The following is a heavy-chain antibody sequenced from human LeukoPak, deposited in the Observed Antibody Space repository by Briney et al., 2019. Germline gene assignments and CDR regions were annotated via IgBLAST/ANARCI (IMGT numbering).Heavy chain of an antibody. Sequence: EASVKVSCKASEYTFANYDITWVRQAPGRGLEWMGWMNPYSTNTGYARKFRGRLSMTRDTSITTAYMELSSLTSEDTAVYYCARATRGDLLSEFWGQGSPITVSS. J-gene: IGHJ4*02. CDR1: EYTFANYD. CDR3: ARATRGDLLSEF. V-gene: IGHV1-8*01. D-gene: IGHD2-21*01. CDR2: MNPYSTNT.